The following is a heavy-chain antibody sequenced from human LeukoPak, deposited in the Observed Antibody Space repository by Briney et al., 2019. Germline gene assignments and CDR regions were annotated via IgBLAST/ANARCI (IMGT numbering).Heavy chain of an antibody. CDR3: AKAVTWGYSSSSGEYYFDY. V-gene: IGHV3-23*01. CDR1: GFTFSSYA. CDR2: ISGSGGST. D-gene: IGHD6-6*01. Sequence: GSLRLSCAASGFTFSSYAMSWVRQAPGKGLEWVSAISGSGGSTYYADSVKGRFTISRDNSKNTLCLQMNSLRAEDTAVYYCAKAVTWGYSSSSGEYYFDYWGQGTLVTVSS. J-gene: IGHJ4*02.